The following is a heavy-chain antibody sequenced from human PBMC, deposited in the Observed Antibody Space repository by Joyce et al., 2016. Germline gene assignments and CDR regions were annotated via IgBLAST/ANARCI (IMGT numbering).Heavy chain of an antibody. D-gene: IGHD6-19*01. V-gene: IGHV3-9*01. CDR3: AKDARSGYSSGWYDY. CDR2: MSWNSGSI. J-gene: IGHJ4*02. Sequence: EVQLVESGGGLVQPGRSLRLSCAASGFTFDDYAMHWFRQGPGKGLEWVSGMSWNSGSIGYADSVKGRFTISRDNAKNSLYLQMNSLRAEDTALYYCAKDARSGYSSGWYDYWGQGTLVTVSS. CDR1: GFTFDDYA.